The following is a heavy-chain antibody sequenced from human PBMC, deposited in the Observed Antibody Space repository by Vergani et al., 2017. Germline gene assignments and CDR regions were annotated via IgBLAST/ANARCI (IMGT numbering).Heavy chain of an antibody. V-gene: IGHV1-46*03. CDR3: AREPPLTGFVDY. CDR2: ISPDGFST. CDR1: GYTFTAYY. Sequence: QVQLVQSGAEVGKPGASVKIPCKASGYTFTAYYIHWVRQAPEQGLEWVGVISPDGFSTFYAQKFQGRVTITRDTSTSTVYVEVTSLRSDDTAVYYCAREPPLTGFVDYWGQGTLVTVSS. D-gene: IGHD3-9*01. J-gene: IGHJ4*02.